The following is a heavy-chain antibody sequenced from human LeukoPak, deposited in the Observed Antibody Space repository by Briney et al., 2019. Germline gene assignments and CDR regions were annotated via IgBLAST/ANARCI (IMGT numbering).Heavy chain of an antibody. V-gene: IGHV3-33*01. CDR3: ARGRMETYYYDSSGYSTADY. CDR2: IWHDRSDTYGSNK. D-gene: IGHD3-22*01. J-gene: IGHJ4*02. CDR1: GFMFSRSD. Sequence: PGKSLRLSCAASGFMFSRSDIHWVRQAPGKGLEWVAVIWHDRSDTYGSNKYYADSVKGRFTISRDNSKNTVYLQMNSLRVEDTAVYYCARGRMETYYYDSSGYSTADYWGQGTLVTVSS.